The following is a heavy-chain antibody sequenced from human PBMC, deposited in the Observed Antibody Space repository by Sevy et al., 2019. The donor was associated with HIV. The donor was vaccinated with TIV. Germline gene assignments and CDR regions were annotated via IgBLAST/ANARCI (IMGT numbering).Heavy chain of an antibody. CDR3: AKLETVYYYGMDV. Sequence: SETLSLTCNVSGGSISSSYYWGWIRQPPGKGLEWIGSIYYTGSTYYKTSLKSRITVTVDRSKIQLSLRLTTVTAADTAVYYCAKLETVYYYGMDVWGQGIMVTVSS. V-gene: IGHV4-39*01. D-gene: IGHD1-1*01. CDR1: GGSISSSYY. CDR2: IYYTGST. J-gene: IGHJ6*02.